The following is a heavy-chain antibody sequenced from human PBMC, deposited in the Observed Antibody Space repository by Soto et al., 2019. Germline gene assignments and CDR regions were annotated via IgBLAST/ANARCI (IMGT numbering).Heavy chain of an antibody. V-gene: IGHV4-31*03. CDR2: IYHSGRT. J-gene: IGHJ4*02. D-gene: IGHD2-15*01. Sequence: SETLSLTCTVSGCSITNGYYYWSWVRQNPGKGLEWIGHIYHSGRTYYRPSLKSRVTISVDTSKSQFSLNLSSVTAADTAVYYCARWVEVSLDYFDSWGQGIPVTVS. CDR3: ARWVEVSLDYFDS. CDR1: GCSITNGYYY.